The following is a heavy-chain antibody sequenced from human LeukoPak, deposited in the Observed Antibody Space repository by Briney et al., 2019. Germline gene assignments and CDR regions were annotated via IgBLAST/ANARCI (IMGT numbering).Heavy chain of an antibody. CDR1: GGTFSSYA. Sequence: ASVTVSCKASGGTFSSYAISWVRQAPGQGLEWMGGIIPIFGTANYAQKFQGRVTITTDESTSTAYMELSSLRSEDTAVYYCARDSTVTPQAFDYWGQGTLVTVSS. CDR3: ARDSTVTPQAFDY. J-gene: IGHJ4*02. CDR2: IIPIFGTA. V-gene: IGHV1-69*05. D-gene: IGHD4-11*01.